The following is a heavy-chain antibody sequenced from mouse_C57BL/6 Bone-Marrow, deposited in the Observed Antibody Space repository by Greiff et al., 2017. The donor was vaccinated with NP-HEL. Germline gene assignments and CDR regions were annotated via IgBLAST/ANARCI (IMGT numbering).Heavy chain of an antibody. CDR2: IWGDGST. D-gene: IGHD2-3*01. CDR1: GFSLTSYG. V-gene: IGHV2-6-1*01. CDR3: ARHGRDGYYYFDY. Sequence: QVQLKESGPGLVAPSQSLSITCTVSGFSLTSYGVHWVRQPPGKGLEWLVVIWGDGSTTYNSALKSRLSISKDNSKSQVFLKMNSLQTDDTAMYYCARHGRDGYYYFDYWGQGTTLTVSS. J-gene: IGHJ2*01.